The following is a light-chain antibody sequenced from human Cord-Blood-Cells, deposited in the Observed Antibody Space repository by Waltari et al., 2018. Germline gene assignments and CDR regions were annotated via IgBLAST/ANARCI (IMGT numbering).Light chain of an antibody. CDR2: EGS. Sequence: QTALTQPAPVSGCPGQLIHTPSTGTSTYGGWYNIFPWYQQHPGKAPKLMIYEGSKRPSGVSNRFSGSKSGNTASLTISGLQAEDEADYYCCSYAGSSTWVFGGGTKLTVL. J-gene: IGLJ3*02. V-gene: IGLV2-23*01. CDR3: CSYAGSSTWV. CDR1: STYGGWYNI.